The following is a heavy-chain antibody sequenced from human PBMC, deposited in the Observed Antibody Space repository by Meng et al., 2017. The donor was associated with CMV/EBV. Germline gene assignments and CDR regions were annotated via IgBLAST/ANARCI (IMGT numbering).Heavy chain of an antibody. Sequence: GGSLRLSCAASGFTFSSYAMHWVRQAPGKGLEWVAVISYDGSNKYYADSVKGRFTISRDNSKNTLYLQMNSLRAEDTAVYYCARDYEYYDFWSGYYTRGNYYYGMDVWGQGTTVTVSS. CDR3: ARDYEYYDFWSGYYTRGNYYYGMDV. CDR1: GFTFSSYA. D-gene: IGHD3-3*01. CDR2: ISYDGSNK. J-gene: IGHJ6*02. V-gene: IGHV3-30*04.